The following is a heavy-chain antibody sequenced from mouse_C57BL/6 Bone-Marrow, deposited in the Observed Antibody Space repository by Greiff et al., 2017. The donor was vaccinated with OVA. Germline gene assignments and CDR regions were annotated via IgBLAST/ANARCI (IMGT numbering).Heavy chain of an antibody. V-gene: IGHV1-61*01. D-gene: IGHD1-1*01. J-gene: IGHJ2*01. CDR3: ARRSSSPSFDY. CDR1: GYTFTSYW. Sequence: VQLQQPGAELVRPGSSVKLSCKASGYTFTSYWMDWVKQRPGQGLEWIGNIYPSDSETHYNQKFKDKATLTVDKSSSTAYMQLSSLTSEDSAVYYCARRSSSPSFDYWGQGTTLTVSS. CDR2: IYPSDSET.